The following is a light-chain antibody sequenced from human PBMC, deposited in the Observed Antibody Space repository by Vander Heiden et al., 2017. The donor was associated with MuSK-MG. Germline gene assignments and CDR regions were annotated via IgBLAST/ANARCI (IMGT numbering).Light chain of an antibody. CDR3: QSYDLRLTAWV. J-gene: IGLJ3*02. CDR2: DND. V-gene: IGLV1-40*01. CDR1: SSNIGTGYD. Sequence: QSVLPQPPSVSGAPGQRGTISCAGTSSNIGTGYDVHWYQQFPGTAPKLLIYDNDNRPSGVPDRFSGSKSGTSASLAITGLQAADEADYYCQSYDLRLTAWVFGGGTKLTVL.